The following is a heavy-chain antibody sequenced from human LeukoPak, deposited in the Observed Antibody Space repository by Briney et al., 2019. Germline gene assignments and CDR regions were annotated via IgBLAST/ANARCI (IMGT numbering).Heavy chain of an antibody. Sequence: GGSLRLSCGASGFTFNTYSMGWVRQAPGKGLEWVSYISSSSSSISYGDSVKGRFTISRVNAKNSLYLQMNTLTDEDTAVYYCARGDHFFDCWGQGTLVTVSS. D-gene: IGHD3-16*01. J-gene: IGHJ4*02. CDR2: ISSSSSSI. V-gene: IGHV3-48*02. CDR3: ARGDHFFDC. CDR1: GFTFNTYS.